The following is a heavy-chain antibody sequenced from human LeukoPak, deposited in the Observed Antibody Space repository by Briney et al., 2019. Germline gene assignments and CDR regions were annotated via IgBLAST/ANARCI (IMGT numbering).Heavy chain of an antibody. J-gene: IGHJ3*02. CDR2: IYYSGST. Sequence: SETLSLTCTVSGGSISSSSYYWGWIRQPPGKGLEWIGSIYYSGSTYYNPSLKSRVTISVDTSKNQFSLKLSSVTAADTAVYYCARANGIVGLLPGGGAFDIWGQGTMVTVSS. D-gene: IGHD1-26*01. V-gene: IGHV4-39*07. CDR3: ARANGIVGLLPGGGAFDI. CDR1: GGSISSSSYY.